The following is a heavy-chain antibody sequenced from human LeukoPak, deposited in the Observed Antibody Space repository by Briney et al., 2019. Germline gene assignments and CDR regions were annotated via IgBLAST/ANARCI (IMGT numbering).Heavy chain of an antibody. Sequence: PGGSLRLSCAASGFTFSNYVMSWVRQAPGKGLEWVSGISGSGESRYYADSVKGRFTISRDNSKNSLYLEMNSLRAEDTAVYYCAKDLEDCGGGCYSSSEAFDFWGQGTMVTVSS. CDR3: AKDLEDCGGGCYSSSEAFDF. CDR1: GFTFSNYV. D-gene: IGHD2-21*02. CDR2: ISGSGESR. V-gene: IGHV3-23*01. J-gene: IGHJ3*01.